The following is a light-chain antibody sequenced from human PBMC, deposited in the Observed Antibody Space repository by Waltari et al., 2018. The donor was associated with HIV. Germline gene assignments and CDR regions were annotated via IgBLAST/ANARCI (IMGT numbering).Light chain of an antibody. J-gene: IGKJ1*01. CDR2: KAS. CDR1: QVISSW. V-gene: IGKV1-5*03. CDR3: QHPGT. Sequence: DIQMTQSPSTLSASVGDRVTITCRASQVISSWLAWYQQKPGKAPKLLIYKASSLESGVPSRFSGSGSGTEFTLTISSLQPDDCATYFCQHPGTFGQGTKVEIK.